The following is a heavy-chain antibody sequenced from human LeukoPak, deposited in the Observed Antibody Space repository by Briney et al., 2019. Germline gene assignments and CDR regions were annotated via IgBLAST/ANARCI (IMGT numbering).Heavy chain of an antibody. CDR3: ARSRLAKRYFYL. J-gene: IGHJ2*01. CDR1: GGSFSGYY. D-gene: IGHD3-16*01. CDR2: INHSGST. Sequence: PSETLSLTCAVYGGSFSGYYWSWIRQPPGKGLEWIGEINHSGSTNYNPSLKSRVTISVDTSKNQCSLKLSSVTAADTAVYCCARSRLAKRYFYLWGRGTLVTVSS. V-gene: IGHV4-34*01.